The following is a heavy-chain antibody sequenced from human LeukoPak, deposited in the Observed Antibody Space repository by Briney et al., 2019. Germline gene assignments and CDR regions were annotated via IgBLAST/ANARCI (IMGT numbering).Heavy chain of an antibody. CDR1: GFTFSSHT. J-gene: IGHJ3*01. CDR3: ARGFRAFDF. CDR2: ISSTSTSI. Sequence: TGGSLRLSCAASGFTFSSHTMNWVRQAPGKGLEWVSYISSTSTSIYHADSVKGRFTISRDNTKNSLYLQMNSLRAEDTAVYYCARGFRAFDFWAQGTVVTVSS. V-gene: IGHV3-21*01.